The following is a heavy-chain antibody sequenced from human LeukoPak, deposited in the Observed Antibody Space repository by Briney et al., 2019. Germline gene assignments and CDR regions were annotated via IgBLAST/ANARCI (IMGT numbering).Heavy chain of an antibody. Sequence: ESGPTLLKPPQTLTLTCTFSGFSLSTSRVGVGWIRQPPGKALEWLALFYWNDDKHYSPSLKSRLTITKDTSKNQVVLTITNGDPVDTATYFCAHKLNDGRPFDYWGQGTLVTVSS. V-gene: IGHV2-5*01. CDR1: GFSLSTSRVG. D-gene: IGHD5-24*01. CDR2: FYWNDDK. J-gene: IGHJ4*02. CDR3: AHKLNDGRPFDY.